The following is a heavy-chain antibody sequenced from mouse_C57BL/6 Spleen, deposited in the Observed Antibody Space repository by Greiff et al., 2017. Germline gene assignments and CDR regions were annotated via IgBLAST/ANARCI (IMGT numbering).Heavy chain of an antibody. CDR2: ISSGSSTI. V-gene: IGHV5-17*01. Sequence: EVMLVESGGGLVKPGGSLKLSCAASGFTFSDYGMHWVRQAPEKGLEWDAYISSGSSTIYYADTVKGRFTISRDNAKNTLFLQMTSLRSEDTAMYYCARTMDGYDGFAYWGQGTLVTVSA. J-gene: IGHJ3*01. CDR3: ARTMDGYDGFAY. CDR1: GFTFSDYG. D-gene: IGHD2-2*01.